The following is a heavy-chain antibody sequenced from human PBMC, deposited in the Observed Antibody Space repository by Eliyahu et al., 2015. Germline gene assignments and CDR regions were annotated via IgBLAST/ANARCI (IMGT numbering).Heavy chain of an antibody. J-gene: IGHJ4*02. V-gene: IGHV3-23*01. CDR2: ISGSGGST. CDR3: AKVRAPEWELLPAAGFDY. Sequence: EVQLLESGGGLVQPGGSLRLSCAASGFTFXXXARSWVRQAPGKGLEWVSAISGSGGSTYYADSVKGRFTISRDNSKNTLYLQMNSLRAEDTAVYYCAKVRAPEWELLPAAGFDYWGQGTLVTVSS. CDR1: GFTFXXXA. D-gene: IGHD1-26*01.